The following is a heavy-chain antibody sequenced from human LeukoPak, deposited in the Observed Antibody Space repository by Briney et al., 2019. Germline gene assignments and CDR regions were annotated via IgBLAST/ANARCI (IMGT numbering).Heavy chain of an antibody. V-gene: IGHV1-2*02. CDR3: ARFYSGYGNYYMDV. J-gene: IGHJ6*03. CDR1: GYNFTGYY. Sequence: GASVKVSCKASGYNFTGYYLHWVRQAPGQGLEWMGWINPNTGGTNYAQKFQGRVTMTRDTPISTAYMELSRLRSDDTALYYCARFYSGYGNYYMDVWGKGTTVTVSS. D-gene: IGHD5-12*01. CDR2: INPNTGGT.